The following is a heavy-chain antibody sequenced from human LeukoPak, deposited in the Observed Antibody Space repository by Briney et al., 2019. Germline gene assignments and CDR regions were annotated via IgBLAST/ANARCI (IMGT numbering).Heavy chain of an antibody. Sequence: PSETLSLTCTVSDGSINSGGHYWSWVRQHPGKGLECIGYIYYTGSTYNNPSVESRVSISIDTSKNQFSLELRSVTAADTAVYYCARAVAALAGRYYFDNWGQGTLVTVSS. D-gene: IGHD6-19*01. CDR1: DGSINSGGHY. V-gene: IGHV4-31*03. CDR2: IYYTGST. CDR3: ARAVAALAGRYYFDN. J-gene: IGHJ4*02.